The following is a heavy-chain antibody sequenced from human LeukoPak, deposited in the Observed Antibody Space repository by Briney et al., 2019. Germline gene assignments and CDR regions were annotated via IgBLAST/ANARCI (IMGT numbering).Heavy chain of an antibody. D-gene: IGHD2-2*01. CDR2: ISSSSTTI. CDR1: GFTFSSYI. V-gene: IGHV3-48*02. J-gene: IGHJ4*02. CDR3: ARGYCGSTSCAFDY. Sequence: GGSLRLSCASSGFTFSSYIINRVRQAPGKGLEWVSYISSSSTTINYADSVKGRFTISRDNARNSLYLQMNSLRDEDTAVYYCARGYCGSTSCAFDYWGQGTLVTVSS.